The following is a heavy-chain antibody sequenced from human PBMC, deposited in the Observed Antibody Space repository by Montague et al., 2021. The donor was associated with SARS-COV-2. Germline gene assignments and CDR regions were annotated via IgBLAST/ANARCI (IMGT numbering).Heavy chain of an antibody. D-gene: IGHD1-1*01. Sequence: CAISGDSVSSNSATCNWVRQSPSLGLERLGRSHPRLKWYNDYAVSVRGRVTINPDTSKIHFSLQLNSVTPEDTAIYYCTSGREGNYNVMDVWGQGAMVTVSS. CDR2: SHPRLKWYN. J-gene: IGHJ6*02. CDR1: GDSVSSNSAT. V-gene: IGHV6-1*01. CDR3: TSGREGNYNVMDV.